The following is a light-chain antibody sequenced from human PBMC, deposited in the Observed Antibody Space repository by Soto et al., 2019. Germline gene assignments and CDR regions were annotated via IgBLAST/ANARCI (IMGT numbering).Light chain of an antibody. CDR1: QGISSW. V-gene: IGKV1-5*03. CDR3: QQYKT. Sequence: DIQMTQSPSSLSASVGDRVTITCRGGQGISSWLAWYQQKPGKAPRLLIYKASSLASGVPSRFSGSGSGTEFTITISSLQPDDFATYYCQQYKTFGQGTRVEIK. CDR2: KAS. J-gene: IGKJ1*01.